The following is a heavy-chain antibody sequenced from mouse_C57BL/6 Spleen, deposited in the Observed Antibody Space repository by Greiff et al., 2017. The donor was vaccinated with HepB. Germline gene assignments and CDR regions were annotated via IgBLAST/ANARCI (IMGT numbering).Heavy chain of an antibody. CDR1: GYTFTSYW. V-gene: IGHV1-69*01. CDR3: ARKGEGAMDY. J-gene: IGHJ4*01. CDR2: IDPSDSYT. Sequence: QVQLQQPGAELVMPGASVKLSCKASGYTFTSYWMHWVKQRPGQGLEWIGEIDPSDSYTNYNQKFKGKSTLTVDKSSSTAYMQLSSLTSEDSAVYYCARKGEGAMDYWGQGTSVTVSS.